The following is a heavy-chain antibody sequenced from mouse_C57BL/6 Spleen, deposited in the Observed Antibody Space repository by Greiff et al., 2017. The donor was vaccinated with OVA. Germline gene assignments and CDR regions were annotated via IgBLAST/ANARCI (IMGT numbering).Heavy chain of an antibody. V-gene: IGHV1-76*01. Sequence: QVQLKQSGAELVRPGASVKLSCKASGYTFTDYYINWVKQRPGQGLEWIARIYPGSGNTYYNEKFKGKATLTAEKSSSTAYMQLSSLTSEDSAVYFCARGGMITYYFDYWGQGTTLTVSS. J-gene: IGHJ2*01. CDR3: ARGGMITYYFDY. CDR1: GYTFTDYY. CDR2: IYPGSGNT. D-gene: IGHD2-4*01.